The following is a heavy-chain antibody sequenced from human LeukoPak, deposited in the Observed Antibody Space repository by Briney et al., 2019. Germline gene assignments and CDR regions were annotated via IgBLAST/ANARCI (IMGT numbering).Heavy chain of an antibody. CDR3: AKGGYWDSGWYEDCYYMDV. Sequence: PGGSLRLSCAASGFTFSSYAMSWVRQAPGKGLEWVSGISGSGGSTYYADSVKGRFTISRDNSKNTLYLQMNSLRAEDTAVYYCAKGGYWDSGWYEDCYYMDVWGKGTTVTISS. CDR1: GFTFSSYA. V-gene: IGHV3-23*01. D-gene: IGHD6-19*01. CDR2: ISGSGGST. J-gene: IGHJ6*03.